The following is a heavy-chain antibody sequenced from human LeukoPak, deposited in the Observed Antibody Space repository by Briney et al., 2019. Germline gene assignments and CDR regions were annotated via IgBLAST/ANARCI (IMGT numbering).Heavy chain of an antibody. Sequence: GGSLRLSCAASGFTFSSYSMNWVRQAPGKGLEWVSSISSSSSYIYYADSVKGRFTISRDNAKNSLYLQMNSLRAEDTAVYYCARGRTYGDYAPLDYWGQGTLVTVSS. V-gene: IGHV3-21*01. CDR3: ARGRTYGDYAPLDY. CDR2: ISSSSSYI. J-gene: IGHJ4*02. D-gene: IGHD4-17*01. CDR1: GFTFSSYS.